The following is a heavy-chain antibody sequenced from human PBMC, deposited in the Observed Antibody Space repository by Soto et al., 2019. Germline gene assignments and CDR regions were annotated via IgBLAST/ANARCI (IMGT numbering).Heavy chain of an antibody. CDR3: ARIYCTTTTCDSWFDP. CDR1: GYTFTTFW. J-gene: IGHJ5*02. D-gene: IGHD2-2*01. CDR2: IDPVDTYA. V-gene: IGHV5-10-1*01. Sequence: PGESLKISCTGFGYTFTTFWISWVRQMPGKGLEWMGRIDPVDTYATYSPAFQGHVTISADKATSTAYLQWSSLKASDTAMYFCARIYCTTTTCDSWFDPWGQGTLVTVSS.